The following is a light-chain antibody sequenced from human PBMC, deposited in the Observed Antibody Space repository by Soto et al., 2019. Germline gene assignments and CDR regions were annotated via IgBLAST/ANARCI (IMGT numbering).Light chain of an antibody. CDR3: QQYNDWPPWT. J-gene: IGKJ1*01. CDR1: QSVSSY. CDR2: DAS. V-gene: IGKV3-15*01. Sequence: EIVLTQSPATLSLSPGERATLSCRASQSVSSYLAWYQQKPGQAPRLLIYDASSRATGVPARFSGSGSGTEFTLTISSLQSEDLAVYYCQQYNDWPPWTFGQGTKVDIK.